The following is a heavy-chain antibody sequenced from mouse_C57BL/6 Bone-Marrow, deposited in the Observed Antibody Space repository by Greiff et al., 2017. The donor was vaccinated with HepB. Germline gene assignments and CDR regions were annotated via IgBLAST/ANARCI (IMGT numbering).Heavy chain of an antibody. J-gene: IGHJ1*03. CDR2: SRNKANDYTT. CDR1: GFTFSDFY. CDR3: ARGEDWYFDV. Sequence: EVKLMESGGGLVQSGRSLRLSCATSGFTFSDFYMEWVRQAPGKGLEWIAASRNKANDYTTEYSASVKGRFIVSRDTSQSILYLQMNALRAEDTAIYYCARGEDWYFDVWGTGTTVTVSS. V-gene: IGHV7-1*01.